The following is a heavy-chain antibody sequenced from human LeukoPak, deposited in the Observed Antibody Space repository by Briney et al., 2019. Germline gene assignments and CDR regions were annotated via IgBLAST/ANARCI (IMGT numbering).Heavy chain of an antibody. D-gene: IGHD3-22*01. Sequence: SETLSLTCAVYGGFFSGYYWSWIRQPPGKGLEWIGEINHSGSTNYNPSLKSRVTISVDTSKNRFSLKLSSVTAADRAVYYCARPYYDSSGYHDAFDIWGQGTMVTVSS. J-gene: IGHJ3*02. CDR3: ARPYYDSSGYHDAFDI. CDR1: GGFFSGYY. CDR2: INHSGST. V-gene: IGHV4-34*01.